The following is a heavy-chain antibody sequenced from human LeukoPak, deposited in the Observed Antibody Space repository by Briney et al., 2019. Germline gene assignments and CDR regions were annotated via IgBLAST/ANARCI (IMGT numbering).Heavy chain of an antibody. J-gene: IGHJ4*02. CDR2: IRGYNDYT. V-gene: IGHV1-18*01. D-gene: IGHD3-16*02. CDR3: ARGSVWGSHRYPDYYFDY. Sequence: GASVKVSCKASGYNFTSHGISWVRQAPGQGLEWMGWIRGYNDYTNYAQKLQGRVTMTTDTSTSIAYMELRSLRSDDTAVYYCARGSVWGSHRYPDYYFDYWGQGTLVTVSS. CDR1: GYNFTSHG.